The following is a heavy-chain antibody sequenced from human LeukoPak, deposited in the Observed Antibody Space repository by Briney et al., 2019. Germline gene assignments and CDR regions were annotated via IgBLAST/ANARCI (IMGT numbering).Heavy chain of an antibody. CDR3: ARINYGGVYFDY. CDR2: IYTSGST. D-gene: IGHD4-23*01. V-gene: IGHV4-4*07. J-gene: IGHJ4*02. CDR1: GLSISSYY. Sequence: SDTLSHTRTVSGLSISSYYRSLIRPPAGKGLEWIWRIYTSGSTNYSPSLKSRVTMAVDTSKNQCSLKLSSVTAADTAVYDCARINYGGVYFDYWGQGTLVTVSS.